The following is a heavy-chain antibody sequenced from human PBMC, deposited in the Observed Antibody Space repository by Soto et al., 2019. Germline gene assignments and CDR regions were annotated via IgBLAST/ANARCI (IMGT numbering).Heavy chain of an antibody. J-gene: IGHJ3*01. D-gene: IGHD4-17*01. Sequence: EVQLLESGGGLVQPGGSLRVSCAASGFTFSSYAMSWVRQAPGKGLEWVSAISGSGFGTYYADSVKGRFTISRDNSKNTLYLQMNSLRAEDTAVYYCAKCMTTVTTFPFDFWGQGTMVTVSS. CDR1: GFTFSSYA. CDR3: AKCMTTVTTFPFDF. CDR2: ISGSGFGT. V-gene: IGHV3-23*01.